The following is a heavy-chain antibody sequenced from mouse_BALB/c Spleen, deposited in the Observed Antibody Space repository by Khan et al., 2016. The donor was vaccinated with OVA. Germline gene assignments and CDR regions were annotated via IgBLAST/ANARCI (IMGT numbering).Heavy chain of an antibody. CDR3: ARQRYEHYYGRDY. V-gene: IGHV2-6-1*01. CDR2: IWSDGST. Sequence: QVQLKESGPGLVAPSQSLSITCTISGFPLTNYGVHWVRPPPGKGLEWLVVIWSDGSTTYNSALKSRLSISKDNSKSQVFLKMNSLQTDDTSMYYCARQRYEHYYGRDYWGQGTSVAVAA. D-gene: IGHD2-14*01. J-gene: IGHJ4*01. CDR1: GFPLTNYG.